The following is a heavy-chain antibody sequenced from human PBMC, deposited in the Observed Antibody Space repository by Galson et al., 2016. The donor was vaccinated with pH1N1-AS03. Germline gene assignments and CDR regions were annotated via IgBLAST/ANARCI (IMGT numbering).Heavy chain of an antibody. V-gene: IGHV3-53*05. J-gene: IGHJ4*02. Sequence: SLRLSCAGSTFIARSNYMSWVRQAPGKGLEWVSVIYHGEAGTSYYADSVKGRFTISRDNSKGTVYLQMNSLRSEDTATYYCARHQGVAIAARLSGGLDYWGQGTLVTVSS. CDR1: TFIARSNY. CDR2: IYHGEAGTS. CDR3: ARHQGVAIAARLSGGLDY. D-gene: IGHD6-6*01.